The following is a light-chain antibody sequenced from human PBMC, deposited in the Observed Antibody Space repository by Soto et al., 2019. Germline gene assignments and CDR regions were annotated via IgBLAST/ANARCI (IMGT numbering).Light chain of an antibody. V-gene: IGLV4-60*02. CDR3: ETWDSNTVV. CDR2: LEGSGSY. J-gene: IGLJ2*01. Sequence: QPVLTQSSSASASLGSSVKLTCTLSSGHSSYIIAWHQQQPGKAPRYLMKLEGSGSYNKGSGVPDRFSGSSSGADRYLTISNLQFEEEADYYCETWDSNTVVFGGGTKVTVL. CDR1: SGHSSYI.